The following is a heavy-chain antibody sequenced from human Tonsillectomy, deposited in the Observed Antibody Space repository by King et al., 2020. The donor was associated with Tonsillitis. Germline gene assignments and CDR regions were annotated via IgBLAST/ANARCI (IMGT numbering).Heavy chain of an antibody. V-gene: IGHV3-33*05. CDR2: MSDDGSKK. J-gene: IGHJ4*02. CDR1: GFTFHNYD. Sequence: VQLQESGGGVVQPGRSLRLSCAASGFTFHNYDMNWVRQAPGKGLEWVAGMSDDGSKKYYADSVKGRFTVSRDNSKNTLYLQLNSLRAEDTAVYYCAKYNSGWYDGGFDYWGQGTLVTVSS. CDR3: AKYNSGWYDGGFDY. D-gene: IGHD6-19*01.